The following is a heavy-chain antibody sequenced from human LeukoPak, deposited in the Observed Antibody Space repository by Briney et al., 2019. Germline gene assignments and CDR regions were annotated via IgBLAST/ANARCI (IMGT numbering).Heavy chain of an antibody. V-gene: IGHV7-4-1*02. Sequence: ASVKVSCKASGYSFVFFGVSWVRQAPGQGLEWMGWINTDTRNPTYAQGFTGRFVFSLDTSVSTAYLQISSLKAEDTAVYFCARTYYYGSGSYKIDAWGQGTLVTVSS. J-gene: IGHJ5*02. CDR1: GYSFVFFG. CDR3: ARTYYYGSGSYKIDA. CDR2: INTDTRNP. D-gene: IGHD3-10*01.